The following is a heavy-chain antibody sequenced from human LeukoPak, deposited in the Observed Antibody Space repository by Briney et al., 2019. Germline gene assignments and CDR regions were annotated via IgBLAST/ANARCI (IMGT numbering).Heavy chain of an antibody. Sequence: SETLSLTCTVSGGSISSGGCYWSWIRQPPGKGLEWIGYIYHSGSTYYNPSLKSRVTISVDRSKNQFSLKLSSVTAADTAVYYCARPVRESGYYNPSYDAFDIWGQGTMVTVSS. D-gene: IGHD3-3*01. CDR2: IYHSGST. J-gene: IGHJ3*02. V-gene: IGHV4-30-2*01. CDR1: GGSISSGGCY. CDR3: ARPVRESGYYNPSYDAFDI.